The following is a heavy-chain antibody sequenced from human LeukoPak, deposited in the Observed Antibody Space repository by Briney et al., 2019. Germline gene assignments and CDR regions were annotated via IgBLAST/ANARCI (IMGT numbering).Heavy chain of an antibody. J-gene: IGHJ4*02. CDR3: ARDGHYYDSSGYYYVFDY. CDR1: GGSISNHY. V-gene: IGHV4-59*11. Sequence: SETLSLTCTVSGGSISNHYWSWIRQPPGKGLEWIGYIYNSVTTNYNPSLKSRVTISVDTSKNQFSLKLTSVTAADTAVYYCARDGHYYDSSGYYYVFDYWGQGTLVTVSS. CDR2: IYNSVTT. D-gene: IGHD3-22*01.